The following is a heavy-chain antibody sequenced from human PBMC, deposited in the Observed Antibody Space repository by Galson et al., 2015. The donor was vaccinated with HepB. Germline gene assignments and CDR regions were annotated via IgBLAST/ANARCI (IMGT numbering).Heavy chain of an antibody. Sequence: SVKVSCKASGGTFSSYAISWVRQAPGQGLEWMGGIIPIFGTANYAQKFQGRVTITADESTSTAYMELSSLRSKDTAVYYCAMGSMVRGTYYFDYWGQGTLVTVSS. CDR2: IIPIFGTA. V-gene: IGHV1-69*13. CDR1: GGTFSSYA. D-gene: IGHD3-10*01. J-gene: IGHJ4*02. CDR3: AMGSMVRGTYYFDY.